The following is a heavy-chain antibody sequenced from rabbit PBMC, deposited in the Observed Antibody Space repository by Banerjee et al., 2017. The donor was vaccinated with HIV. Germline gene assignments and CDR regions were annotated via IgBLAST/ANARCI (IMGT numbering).Heavy chain of an antibody. J-gene: IGHJ4*01. V-gene: IGHV1S45*01. CDR3: ARDLTSVGGWYFNL. CDR1: GFSFSSGYD. D-gene: IGHD4-1*01. CDR2: IHDGNGKS. Sequence: QEQLVESGGGLVKPGASLTLTCTASGFSFSSGYDMCWVRQAPGKGLEWIGCIHDGNGKSYYATWAKGRFTISKTSSTTVTLQMTSLTAADTATYFCARDLTSVGGWYFNLWGPGTLVTVS.